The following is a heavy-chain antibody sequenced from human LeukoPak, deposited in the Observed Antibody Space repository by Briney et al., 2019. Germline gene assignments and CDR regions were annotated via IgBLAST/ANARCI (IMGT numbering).Heavy chain of an antibody. D-gene: IGHD5-18*01. V-gene: IGHV3-30*18. Sequence: GGSLRLSCAASGFTFSSYGMHWVRQAPGKGLEWVAVISYDGSNKYYADSVKGRFTISRDNSKNTLYLQMNSLRAEDTAVYYCAKDRRAQWIAMVSHYFDYWGQGTLVTVS. CDR3: AKDRRAQWIAMVSHYFDY. CDR1: GFTFSSYG. J-gene: IGHJ4*02. CDR2: ISYDGSNK.